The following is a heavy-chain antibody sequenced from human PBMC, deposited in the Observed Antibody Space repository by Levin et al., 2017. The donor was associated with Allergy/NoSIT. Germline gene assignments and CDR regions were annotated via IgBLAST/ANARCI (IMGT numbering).Heavy chain of an antibody. D-gene: IGHD7-27*01. Sequence: SETLSLTCTVSRGSITSSTYYWGWIRQPPRKGLEWIGSIYYSGSTYYNPSLKSRVTISVDTSKNRFSLRLTSVTAADTAVYYCANGDDLTYGMDVWGQGTTVTVSS. V-gene: IGHV4-39*01. CDR1: RGSITSSTYY. CDR3: ANGDDLTYGMDV. CDR2: IYYSGST. J-gene: IGHJ6*02.